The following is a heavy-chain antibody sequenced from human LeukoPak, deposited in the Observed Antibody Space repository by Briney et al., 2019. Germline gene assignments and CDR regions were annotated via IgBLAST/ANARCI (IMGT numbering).Heavy chain of an antibody. CDR2: MKQDGSEI. Sequence: GGSLRLSCAASGFTFTKYWVTCVRQAPGKGLEWVANMKQDGSEIYYVDSVKGRLTISRDNAKQSLYLQMDSLTAEDTAVYYCVTSWCRQQRDYWGQGTLVTVSS. D-gene: IGHD2-8*01. J-gene: IGHJ4*02. CDR3: VTSWCRQQRDY. CDR1: GFTFTKYW. V-gene: IGHV3-7*01.